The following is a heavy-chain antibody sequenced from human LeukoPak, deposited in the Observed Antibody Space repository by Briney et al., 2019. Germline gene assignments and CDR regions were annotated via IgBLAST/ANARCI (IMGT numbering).Heavy chain of an antibody. J-gene: IGHJ4*02. CDR1: GGSFSGYY. CDR2: INHSGST. D-gene: IGHD3-16*01. Sequence: SETLSLTCAVYGGSFSGYYWSWIRQPPGKGLEWIGEINHSGSTNYNPSLKSRVTISVDTSKNQFSLKLSSVTAADTAVYYCATQSSCLLWDPPDYWGQGTLVTVSS. V-gene: IGHV4-34*01. CDR3: ATQSSCLLWDPPDY.